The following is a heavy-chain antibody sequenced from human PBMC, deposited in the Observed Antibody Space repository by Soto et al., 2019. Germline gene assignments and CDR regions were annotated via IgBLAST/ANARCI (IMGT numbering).Heavy chain of an antibody. CDR2: ITWNSGNI. J-gene: IGHJ6*02. D-gene: IGHD3-22*01. V-gene: IGHV3-9*01. Sequence: PGGSLRLSCAASGFIFNKYAMHWVRQAPGKGLEWVSGITWNSGNIGYADSVKGRFTISRDNAENSLYLQMNSLRPEDTALYYCAKDTGDSSGYYYYYYYGMDVWGQGTTVTVSS. CDR1: GFIFNKYA. CDR3: AKDTGDSSGYYYYYYYGMDV.